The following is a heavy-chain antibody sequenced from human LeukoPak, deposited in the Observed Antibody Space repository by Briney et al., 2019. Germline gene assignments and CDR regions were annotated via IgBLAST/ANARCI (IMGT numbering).Heavy chain of an antibody. Sequence: GRSLRLSCAASGFTFSSYGMHWVRQAPGKGLEWVAVIWYDGSNKYYANSVKGRFTISRDNSKNTLYLQMNSLRAEDTAVYYCARAGGYCSSTSCPYYYYYGMDVWGQGTTVTVSS. CDR2: IWYDGSNK. V-gene: IGHV3-33*01. CDR1: GFTFSSYG. J-gene: IGHJ6*02. D-gene: IGHD2-2*01. CDR3: ARAGGYCSSTSCPYYYYYGMDV.